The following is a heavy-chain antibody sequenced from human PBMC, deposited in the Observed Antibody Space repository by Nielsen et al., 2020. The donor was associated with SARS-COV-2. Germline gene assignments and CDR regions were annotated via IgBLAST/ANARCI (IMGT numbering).Heavy chain of an antibody. V-gene: IGHV1-18*01. J-gene: IGHJ4*02. CDR2: ISAYNGNT. CDR3: ARNRITMTVVVITTIDY. CDR1: GYTFTSYG. D-gene: IGHD3-22*01. Sequence: ASVKVSCKASGYTFTSYGISWVRQAPGQGLEWMGWISAYNGNTNYAQKLQGRVTMTTDTSTSTAYMELRSLRSDDTAVYYCARNRITMTVVVITTIDYWGQGTLVTVSS.